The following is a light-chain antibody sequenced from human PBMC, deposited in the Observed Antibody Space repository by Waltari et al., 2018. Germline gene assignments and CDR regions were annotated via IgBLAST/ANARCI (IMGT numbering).Light chain of an antibody. CDR3: QQYWSIPWT. Sequence: DIQMTQSPSSLSASIGDRVTITCRASYAFTNSLAWYQQKPGKAPKLLLYAVSRLESGVPSRFSGSGSGTDYTLTISSLQPEDFATYYCQQYWSIPWTFGQGTKVEI. J-gene: IGKJ1*01. CDR1: YAFTNS. V-gene: IGKV1-NL1*01. CDR2: AVS.